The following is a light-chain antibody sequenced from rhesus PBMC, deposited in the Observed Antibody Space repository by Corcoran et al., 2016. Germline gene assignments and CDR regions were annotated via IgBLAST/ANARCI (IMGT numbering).Light chain of an antibody. Sequence: DIQMTQSPSSLSASVGDTVTITCRASQSISSWLDWYQQKPGKTPKLLSNKASTLQSGVPSRFSGSGSGTDFTLTISSLQSEDFATDYCQQYSSSPFTFGPGTKLDIK. CDR1: QSISSW. CDR3: QQYSSSPFT. J-gene: IGKJ3*01. CDR2: KAS. V-gene: IGKV1-22*01.